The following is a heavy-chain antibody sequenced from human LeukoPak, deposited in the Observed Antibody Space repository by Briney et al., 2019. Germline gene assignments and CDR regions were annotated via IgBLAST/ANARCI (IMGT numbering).Heavy chain of an antibody. J-gene: IGHJ4*02. CDR1: GFTFDDYG. CDR3: ARGEVMITFGGVIASYYFDY. Sequence: PGGSLRLSCAASGFTFDDYGMSWVRHAPGKGLEWIGEINHSGSTNYNPSLKSRVTISVDTSKNQFSLKLSSVTAADTAVYYCARGEVMITFGGVIASYYFDYWGQGTLVTVSS. CDR2: INHSGST. D-gene: IGHD3-16*02. V-gene: IGHV4-34*01.